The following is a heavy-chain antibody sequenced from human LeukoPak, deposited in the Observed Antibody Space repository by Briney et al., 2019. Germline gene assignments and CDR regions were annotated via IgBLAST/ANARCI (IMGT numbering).Heavy chain of an antibody. CDR1: GFSLSTSGVG. D-gene: IGHD4-17*01. CDR2: IYWNDDN. J-gene: IGHJ4*02. CDR3: AHYGDYRFLYYFDY. V-gene: IGHV2-5*01. Sequence: ESGPTLVKPTHPLTLTCTFSGFSLSTSGVGVGWIRQPPGQALEWLALIYWNDDNRYSPSLKSRLTITKDTSKNQVVLKMTKMDAVDTATCYCAHYGDYRFLYYFDYWGQGTLVTVSS.